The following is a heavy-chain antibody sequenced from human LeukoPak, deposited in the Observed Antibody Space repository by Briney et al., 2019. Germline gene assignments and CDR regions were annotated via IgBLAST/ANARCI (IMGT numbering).Heavy chain of an antibody. V-gene: IGHV1-18*01. CDR1: GYTFTSYG. Sequence: GASVKVSCKASGYTFTSYGISWVRQAPGQGLEWMGWISAYNGNTNYAQKLQGRVTMTTDTSTSTAYMELRSLRPDDTAVYYCARDMYYYDSSGYYTSHDYWGQGTLVTVSS. CDR2: ISAYNGNT. D-gene: IGHD3-22*01. J-gene: IGHJ4*02. CDR3: ARDMYYYDSSGYYTSHDY.